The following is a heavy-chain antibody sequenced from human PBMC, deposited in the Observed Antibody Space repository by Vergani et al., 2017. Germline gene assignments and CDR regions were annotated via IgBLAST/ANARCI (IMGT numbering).Heavy chain of an antibody. CDR2: IIPILGIA. J-gene: IGHJ4*02. V-gene: IGHV1-69*04. D-gene: IGHD3-22*01. CDR3: AKDLGTPSITMIVVVTQTARGV. CDR1: GGTFSSYA. Sequence: QVQLVQSGAEVKKPGSSVKVSCKASGGTFSSYAISWVRQAPGQGLEWMGRIIPILGIANYAQKFQGRVTITADKSTSTAYMELSSLRAEDTAVYYCAKDLGTPSITMIVVVTQTARGVWGQGTLVTVSS.